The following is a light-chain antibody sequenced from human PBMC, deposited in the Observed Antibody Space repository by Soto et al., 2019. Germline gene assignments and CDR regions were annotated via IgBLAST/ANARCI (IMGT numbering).Light chain of an antibody. V-gene: IGKV3-20*01. J-gene: IGKJ2*01. CDR1: QSVSSSY. Sequence: QSPGTLSLSPGERATLSCRASQSVSSSYLAWYQQKPGQAPRLLIYGASSRATGIPDRFSGSGSGTDFTLTISRLEPEDFAVYYCQQYGSSPFMYTFGQGTKVDIK. CDR2: GAS. CDR3: QQYGSSPFMYT.